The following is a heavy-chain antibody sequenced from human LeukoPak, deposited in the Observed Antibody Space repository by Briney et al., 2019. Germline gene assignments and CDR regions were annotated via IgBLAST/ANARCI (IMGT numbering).Heavy chain of an antibody. CDR3: ATQRLGYLIGGSCYPLDY. D-gene: IGHD2-15*01. V-gene: IGHV1-18*01. CDR2: ISAYNGNT. CDR1: GYTFTSYG. Sequence: ASVKVSCKASGYTFTSYGISWVRQAPGQGLEWMGWISAYNGNTNYAQKLQGRVTMTTDTSTSTAYMELRSLRSDDTAVYYCATQRLGYLIGGSCYPLDYWGQGTLVTVSS. J-gene: IGHJ4*02.